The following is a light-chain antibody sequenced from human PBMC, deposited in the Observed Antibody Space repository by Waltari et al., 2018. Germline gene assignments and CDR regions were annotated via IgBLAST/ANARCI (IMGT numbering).Light chain of an antibody. CDR2: EVS. Sequence: QSALTQPASVSGSPGQSITISCTGTSSDVGSYNLVSCYQQHPGKAPKLMIYEVSKRPSGVSTRFSGSKSGSTASLTISGRQAEDEADYYCCSYAGSSTFVVFGGGTKLTVL. J-gene: IGLJ2*01. CDR1: SSDVGSYNL. CDR3: CSYAGSSTFVV. V-gene: IGLV2-23*02.